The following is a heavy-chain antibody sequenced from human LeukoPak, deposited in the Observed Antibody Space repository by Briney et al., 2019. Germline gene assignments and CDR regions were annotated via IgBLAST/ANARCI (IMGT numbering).Heavy chain of an antibody. CDR3: ATVYLRWELLRGFDY. J-gene: IGHJ4*02. CDR1: GYTLTKLS. Sequence: ASVKVSCKVSGYTLTKLSMHWVRQAPGKGLEWMGGFDPEDGETIYAQKFQGRVTMTEDTSTDTAYMELSSLRSEDTAVYYCATVYLRWELLRGFDYWGQGTLVTVSS. D-gene: IGHD1-26*01. CDR2: FDPEDGET. V-gene: IGHV1-24*01.